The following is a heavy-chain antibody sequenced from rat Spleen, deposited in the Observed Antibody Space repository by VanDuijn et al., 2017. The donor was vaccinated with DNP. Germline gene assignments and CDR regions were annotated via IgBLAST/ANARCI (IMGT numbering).Heavy chain of an antibody. CDR1: GFTFSDYY. D-gene: IGHD1-12*02. Sequence: EVQLVESGGGLVQPGRSLKLSCVASGFTFSDYYMAWFRQAPTKGLEWVASISYKGDSTYYSDSVKGRFSISRDNAKSSVYLQMDSLRSEDTANYYCTTDRNYYDGTYAGMDAWGQGASVTVSS. CDR3: TTDRNYYDGTYAGMDA. V-gene: IGHV5-20*01. J-gene: IGHJ4*01. CDR2: ISYKGDST.